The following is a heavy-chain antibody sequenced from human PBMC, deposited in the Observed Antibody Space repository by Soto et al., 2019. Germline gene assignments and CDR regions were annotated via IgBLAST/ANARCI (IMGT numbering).Heavy chain of an antibody. Sequence: QVHLVQSGAEGKKPGASVKVSCKGSGYTFTSYGITWVRQAPGQGLEWMGWISAHNGNTDYAQKLQGGVTVTRDTSMSTAYMELRSLRSDDTAVYYCARGRYGDYWGQGALVTVSS. D-gene: IGHD1-1*01. V-gene: IGHV1-18*01. CDR2: ISAHNGNT. CDR3: ARGRYGDY. J-gene: IGHJ4*02. CDR1: GYTFTSYG.